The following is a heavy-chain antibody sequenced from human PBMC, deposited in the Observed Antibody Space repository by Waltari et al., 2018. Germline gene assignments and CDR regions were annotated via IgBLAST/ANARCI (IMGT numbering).Heavy chain of an antibody. CDR1: GSPSSSTR. CDR3: ARFRLPLDYYYMDV. Sequence: VHLVDSVGGLVRPGWSLRLSLAPSGSPSSSTRANGCREAPGKGLEWVSSISSSSSYIYYADSVKGRFTISRDNAKNSLYLQMNSLRAEDTAVYYCARFRLPLDYYYMDVWGKGTTVTVSS. V-gene: IGHV3-21*01. J-gene: IGHJ6*03. CDR2: ISSSSSYI.